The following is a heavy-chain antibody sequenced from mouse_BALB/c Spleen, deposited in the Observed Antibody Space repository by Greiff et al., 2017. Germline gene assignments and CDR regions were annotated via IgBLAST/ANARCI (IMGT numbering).Heavy chain of an antibody. Sequence: VQLQESGAELVRPGTSVKVSCKASGYAFTNYLIEWVKQRPGQGLEWIGVINPGSGGTNYNEKFKGKATLTADKSSSTAYMQLSSLTSDDSAVYFCARSDGYWGQGTLVTVSA. CDR3: ARSDGY. CDR1: GYAFTNYL. V-gene: IGHV1-54*01. CDR2: INPGSGGT. J-gene: IGHJ3*02.